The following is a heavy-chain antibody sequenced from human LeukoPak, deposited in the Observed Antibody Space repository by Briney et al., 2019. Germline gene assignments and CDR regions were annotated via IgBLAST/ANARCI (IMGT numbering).Heavy chain of an antibody. CDR1: GYTFTRHY. J-gene: IGHJ4*02. CDR3: ARHNWNYHD. V-gene: IGHV1-69*13. Sequence: SEKVSCKASGYTFTRHYMNWVRQAPGQGLEWMGGIIPIFGTANYAQKFQGRVTITADESTSTAYMELSSLRSEDTAVYYCARHNWNYHDWGQGTLVTVSS. CDR2: IIPIFGTA. D-gene: IGHD1-7*01.